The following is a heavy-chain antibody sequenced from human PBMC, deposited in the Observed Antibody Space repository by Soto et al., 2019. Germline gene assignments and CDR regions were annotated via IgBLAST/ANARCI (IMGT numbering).Heavy chain of an antibody. CDR1: GFLFRNYW. Sequence: GGSMRLSCAASGFLFRNYWRFWVRKVPRKGLLWVSRIKSDGSSTSYADSVKGRFTISRDNTKNTLYLQMTSLRAEDTAVYYCAIGGGDYNYFDHWGQGILVTVSS. CDR2: IKSDGSST. CDR3: AIGGGDYNYFDH. V-gene: IGHV3-74*01. D-gene: IGHD2-21*01. J-gene: IGHJ4*02.